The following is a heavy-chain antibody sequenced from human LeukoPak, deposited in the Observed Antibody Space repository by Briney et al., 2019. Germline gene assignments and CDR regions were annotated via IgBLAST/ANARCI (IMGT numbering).Heavy chain of an antibody. CDR2: IQEDGNEM. D-gene: IGHD7-27*01. CDR1: GFNFRKHW. V-gene: IGHV3-7*01. J-gene: IGHJ4*02. CDR3: ARDYTGGWNDY. Sequence: PGGSLRLSCAATGFNFRKHWMSWVRQSIGKGLECVAKIQEDGNEMHYVDSVKGRFTISRDNARNSLYLQMNNLRVGDTAIYYCARDYTGGWNDYWGQGTLVTVSS.